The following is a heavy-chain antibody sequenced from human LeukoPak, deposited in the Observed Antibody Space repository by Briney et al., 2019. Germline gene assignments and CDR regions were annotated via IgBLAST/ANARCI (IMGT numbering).Heavy chain of an antibody. J-gene: IGHJ5*02. CDR3: AREAAGQWFDP. V-gene: IGHV4-4*02. CDR2: IYHSGST. D-gene: IGHD6-25*01. Sequence: SETLSLTCAVSGDSISSSNWWTWVRQPPGKGLEWIGEIYHSGSTNYNPSLKSRVTMSLDNSKNQFSLKLNSVTAADTAVYYCAREAAGQWFDPWGQGTLVTVSS. CDR1: GDSISSSNW.